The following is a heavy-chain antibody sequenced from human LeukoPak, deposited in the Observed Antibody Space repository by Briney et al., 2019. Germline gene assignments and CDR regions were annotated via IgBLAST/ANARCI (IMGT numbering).Heavy chain of an antibody. V-gene: IGHV3-9*01. D-gene: IGHD3-3*01. CDR2: IHWNSGSM. CDR1: GFIFDDYA. J-gene: IGHJ4*02. Sequence: PGRSLRLSCAASGFIFDDYAMHWVRQAPGKGLEWVSGIHWNSGSMGYADSVKGRFTISRDNAKNSLYLQMNNLRAEDTALYYCAKGSNYDFWSGYYFDYWGQGALVTVSS. CDR3: AKGSNYDFWSGYYFDY.